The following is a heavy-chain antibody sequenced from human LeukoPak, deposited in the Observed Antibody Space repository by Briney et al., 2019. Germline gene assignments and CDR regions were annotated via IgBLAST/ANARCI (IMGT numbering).Heavy chain of an antibody. CDR3: AKDLGYDILTGYYWNAFDI. D-gene: IGHD3-9*01. CDR2: ISPSGDWT. V-gene: IGHV3-64*04. J-gene: IGHJ3*02. Sequence: GGSLGLSCAASGFTFTNHPMHWVRQASGKRLEYVSAISPSGDWTWYADSVKGRFTISRDNSKNTLYLQMNSLRAEDTAVYYCAKDLGYDILTGYYWNAFDIWGQGTMVTVSS. CDR1: GFTFTNHP.